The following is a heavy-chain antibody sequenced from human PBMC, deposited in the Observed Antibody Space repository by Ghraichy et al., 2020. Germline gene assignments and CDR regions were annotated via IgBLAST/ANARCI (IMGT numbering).Heavy chain of an antibody. CDR3: AVPAAILGMDV. D-gene: IGHD2-2*02. J-gene: IGHJ6*04. V-gene: IGHV3-74*01. CDR1: GFTFSSYW. CDR2: INSDGSST. Sequence: CAASGFTFSSYWMHWVRQAPGKGLVWVSRINSDGSSTSYEDSVKGRLPISRDNAKNTLYLQMNSLRAEDTAVYYCAVPAAILGMDVWGKGTTVTVSS.